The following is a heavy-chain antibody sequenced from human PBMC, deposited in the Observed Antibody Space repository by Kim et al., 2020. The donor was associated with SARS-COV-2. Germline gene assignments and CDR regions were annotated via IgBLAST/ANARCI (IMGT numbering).Heavy chain of an antibody. D-gene: IGHD6-13*01. J-gene: IGHJ3*02. Sequence: SVKVSCKASGGTFSSYAISWVRQAPGQRLEWMGGIIPIFGTANYAQKFQGRVMITADVSTSTAYMELSSLRSEDTAVSYCARDRPGIAAADTNAFDILGKGTSVTVSS. V-gene: IGHV1-69*13. CDR2: IIPIFGTA. CDR1: GGTFSSYA. CDR3: ARDRPGIAAADTNAFDI.